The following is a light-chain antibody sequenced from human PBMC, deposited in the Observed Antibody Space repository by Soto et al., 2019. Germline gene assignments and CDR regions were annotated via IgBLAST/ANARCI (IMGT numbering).Light chain of an antibody. V-gene: IGKV3D-15*02. CDR1: QSINSN. Sequence: IVMTQSPATLSVSPGERATLSCRASQSINSNLAWYQQKPGQAPRLLIFGASTRATGIPARFSGSGSGTEFTLTISSLQSEDFAVYYCQQYGDLPLSFGPGTKVDIK. CDR2: GAS. CDR3: QQYGDLPLS. J-gene: IGKJ3*01.